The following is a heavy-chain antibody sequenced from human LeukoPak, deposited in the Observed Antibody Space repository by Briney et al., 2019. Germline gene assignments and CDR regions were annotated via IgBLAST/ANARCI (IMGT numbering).Heavy chain of an antibody. V-gene: IGHV3-30*19. CDR3: AREDIVAGPFDY. D-gene: IGHD5-12*01. J-gene: IGHJ4*02. Sequence: GGSLRLSCAASRFTFSSYGMHWVRQAPGKGLEWVAVISYDGSNKYYADSVKGRFTISRDNSKNTLYLQMNSLRAEDTAVYYCAREDIVAGPFDYWGQGTLVTVSS. CDR1: RFTFSSYG. CDR2: ISYDGSNK.